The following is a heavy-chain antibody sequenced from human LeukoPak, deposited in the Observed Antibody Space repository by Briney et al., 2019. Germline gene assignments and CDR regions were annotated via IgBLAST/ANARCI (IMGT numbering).Heavy chain of an antibody. J-gene: IGHJ4*02. Sequence: SEPLSLTCTVSGGPISTYSWGWIRQPPVKGLEWIANFHYGGSTDYNPSLRSRVTITADTSRNQFSLRLSSLTAADTGVYYCAKGGVTRDYCFDYWGQGTLVTVSS. CDR1: GGPISTYS. D-gene: IGHD3-10*01. CDR3: AKGGVTRDYCFDY. CDR2: FHYGGST. V-gene: IGHV4-59*01.